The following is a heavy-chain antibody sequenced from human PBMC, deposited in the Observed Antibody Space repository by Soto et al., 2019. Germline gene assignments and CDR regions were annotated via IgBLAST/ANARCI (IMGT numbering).Heavy chain of an antibody. CDR2: IIPIFGTA. J-gene: IGHJ5*02. CDR3: AREKNYWFDP. CDR1: GGTFSSYA. D-gene: IGHD1-7*01. Sequence: KVSCKASGGTFSSYAISWVRQAPGQGLEWMGGIIPIFGTANYAQKFQGRVTITADESTSTAYMELSSRRCEDTAVYYCAREKNYWFDPWGQGTLVTVSS. V-gene: IGHV1-69*01.